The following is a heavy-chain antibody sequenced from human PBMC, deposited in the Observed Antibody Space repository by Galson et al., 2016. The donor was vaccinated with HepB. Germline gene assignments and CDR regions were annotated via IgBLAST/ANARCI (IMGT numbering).Heavy chain of an antibody. CDR3: ARHDHDDSSGYSSLDD. V-gene: IGHV5-51*01. Sequence: QSGAEVKKPGESLKISCKGSGYRFTSYWIGWVRQMPGEGLEWMGIIYPGDSDTRYSPSLQGQVTISADKSSSTSYLQWSSLKASDTAMYYCARHDHDDSSGYSSLDDWGQGTLVTVSS. J-gene: IGHJ4*02. D-gene: IGHD3-22*01. CDR1: GYRFTSYW. CDR2: IYPGDSDT.